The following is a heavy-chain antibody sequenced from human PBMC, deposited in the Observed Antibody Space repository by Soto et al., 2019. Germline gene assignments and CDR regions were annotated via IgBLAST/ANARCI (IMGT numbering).Heavy chain of an antibody. CDR1: GYTFTNYG. D-gene: IGHD4-17*01. CDR3: ARDGDEEANFDP. Sequence: QVQLMQSGAEVKKPGASVKVSCKASGYTFTNYGISWVRQAPGQGLEWMGWINAYNGYTNYAQKFQGRVTMATDTSTSTAYVELRSLSSDDTAVYYCARDGDEEANFDPWGQGTLVTVSS. J-gene: IGHJ5*02. V-gene: IGHV1-18*01. CDR2: INAYNGYT.